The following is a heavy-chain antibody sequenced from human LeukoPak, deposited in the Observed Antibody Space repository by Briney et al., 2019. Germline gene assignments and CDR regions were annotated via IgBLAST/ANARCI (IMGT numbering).Heavy chain of an antibody. CDR3: AKRGPVYSASPGNYFDY. D-gene: IGHD3-10*01. Sequence: PGGSLRLSRAASGFTFSNCGMTWVRQAPGEGLEWVSSISGSDDGTYYADSVKGRFTISRDNSKNTLYLQMNSLRAEDTAVYYCAKRGPVYSASPGNYFDYWGQGTLVTVSS. V-gene: IGHV3-23*01. CDR1: GFTFSNCG. CDR2: ISGSDDGT. J-gene: IGHJ4*02.